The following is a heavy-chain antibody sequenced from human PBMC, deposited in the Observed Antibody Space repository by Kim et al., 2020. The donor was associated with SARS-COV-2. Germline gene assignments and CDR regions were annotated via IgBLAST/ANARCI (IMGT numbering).Heavy chain of an antibody. CDR3: ARDIGTYYYGSGSYYTPIRNAMDV. D-gene: IGHD3-10*01. CDR2: IYYSGST. Sequence: SETLSLTCTVSGGSISSGGYYWSWIRQHPGKGLEWIGYIYYSGSTYYNPSLKSRVTISVDTSKNQFSLKLSSVTAADTAVYYCARDIGTYYYGSGSYYTPIRNAMDVWGQGTTVTVSS. CDR1: GGSISSGGYY. V-gene: IGHV4-31*03. J-gene: IGHJ6*02.